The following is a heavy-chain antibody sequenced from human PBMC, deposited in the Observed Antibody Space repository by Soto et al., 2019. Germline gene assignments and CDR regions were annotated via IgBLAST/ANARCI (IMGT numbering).Heavy chain of an antibody. J-gene: IGHJ4*02. CDR3: AKWPAAAGDLDY. CDR2: ISGSGGST. D-gene: IGHD2-2*01. V-gene: IGHV3-23*01. CDR1: GFTFSSFA. Sequence: EVQLLESGGGLVQPGGSLRLSFAASGFTFSSFAMSWVRQAPGRGLEWVSAISGSGGSTYYADSVKGRFTISRDNSKNTLYLQMNSLRAEDTAVYYCAKWPAAAGDLDYWGQGTLVTVSS.